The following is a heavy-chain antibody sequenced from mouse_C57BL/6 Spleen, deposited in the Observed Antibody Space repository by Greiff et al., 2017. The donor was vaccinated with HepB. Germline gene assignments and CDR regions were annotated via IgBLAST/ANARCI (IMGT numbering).Heavy chain of an antibody. CDR2: IDPEDGET. D-gene: IGHD1-1*01. Sequence: EVKVVESGAELVKPGASVKLSCTASGFNIKDYYMHWVKQRTEQGLEWIGRIDPEDGETKYAPKFQGKATITADTSSNTAYLQLSSLTSEDTAVYYCARCTTVVATNFDYWGQGTTLTVSS. J-gene: IGHJ2*01. V-gene: IGHV14-2*01. CDR3: ARCTTVVATNFDY. CDR1: GFNIKDYY.